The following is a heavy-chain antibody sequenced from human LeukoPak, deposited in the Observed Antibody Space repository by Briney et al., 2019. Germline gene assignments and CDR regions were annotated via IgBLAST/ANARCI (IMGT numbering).Heavy chain of an antibody. CDR1: GFTFSSYA. V-gene: IGHV3-23*01. J-gene: IGHJ6*02. CDR2: ISGSGGST. D-gene: IGHD6-6*01. CDR3: ARDQEYSSSSSYYYYGMDV. Sequence: GGSLRLSCAASGFTFSSYAMSWVRQAPGKGLEWVSAISGSGGSTYYADSVKGRFTTSRDNSKNTLYLQMNSLRAEDTAVYYCARDQEYSSSSSYYYYGMDVWGQGTTVTVSS.